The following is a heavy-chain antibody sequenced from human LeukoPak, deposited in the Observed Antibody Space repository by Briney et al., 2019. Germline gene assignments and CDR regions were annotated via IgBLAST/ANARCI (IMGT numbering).Heavy chain of an antibody. Sequence: GGSLRLSCAASGFTFSSYSMNWVRQAPGKGLEWVSSISSSSSYIYYADSVKGRFTISRDNAKNSLYPQMNSLRAEDTAVYYCAREGGPDAFDIWGQGTMVTVSS. D-gene: IGHD2-15*01. J-gene: IGHJ3*02. CDR1: GFTFSSYS. CDR3: AREGGPDAFDI. CDR2: ISSSSSYI. V-gene: IGHV3-21*01.